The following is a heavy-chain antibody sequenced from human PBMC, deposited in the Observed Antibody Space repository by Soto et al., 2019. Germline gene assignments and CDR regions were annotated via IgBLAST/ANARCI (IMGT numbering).Heavy chain of an antibody. CDR3: AREGDGYNPSFDY. Sequence: RRLSCAASGFTFSSYGMHWVRQAPGKGLEWVAVIWYDGSNKYYADSVKGRFTISRDNSKNTLYLQMNSLRAEDTAVYYCAREGDGYNPSFDYWGQGTLVTVSS. J-gene: IGHJ4*02. V-gene: IGHV3-33*01. D-gene: IGHD5-12*01. CDR1: GFTFSSYG. CDR2: IWYDGSNK.